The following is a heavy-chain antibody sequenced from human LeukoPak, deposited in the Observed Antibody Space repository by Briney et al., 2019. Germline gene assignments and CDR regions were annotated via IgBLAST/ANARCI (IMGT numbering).Heavy chain of an antibody. D-gene: IGHD3-22*01. J-gene: IGHJ1*01. V-gene: IGHV3-74*01. Sequence: GGSLRLSCAASGFTFSSYWMHWVRQAPGKGLEWVARINSDGTDISYGDSVKGRFTISRDNAKNTLYLQMSSLRVEDTAVYYCARVGYYDSSNYYAYFQHWGQGTLVTVSS. CDR1: GFTFSSYW. CDR2: INSDGTDI. CDR3: ARVGYYDSSNYYAYFQH.